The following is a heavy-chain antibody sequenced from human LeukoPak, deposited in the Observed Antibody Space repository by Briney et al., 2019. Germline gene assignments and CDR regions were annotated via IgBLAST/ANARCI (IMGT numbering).Heavy chain of an antibody. Sequence: GGSLRLSCVASGFTFSTYAIHWVRQAPGKGLEWVAAVSKDGNTKYYADSVKGRLTVSRDNPKNTVYLQMNSLRTEDTSVYYCARGIQPPKYYGSGSDTFDIWGQGTMVTVSS. J-gene: IGHJ3*02. D-gene: IGHD3-10*01. V-gene: IGHV3-30*04. CDR1: GFTFSTYA. CDR2: VSKDGNTK. CDR3: ARGIQPPKYYGSGSDTFDI.